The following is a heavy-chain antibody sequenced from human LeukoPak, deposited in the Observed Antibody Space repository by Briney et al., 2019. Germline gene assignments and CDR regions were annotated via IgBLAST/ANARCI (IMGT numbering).Heavy chain of an antibody. CDR1: GYTFTSYD. D-gene: IGHD6-19*01. Sequence: ASVKVSCKASGYTFTSYDINWVRQATGQGLEWMGWRNPNSGNTGYAQKFQGRVTMTRNTSISTAYMELSSLRSEDTAVYYCARSSGWYFTFDSWGAGTLVTVSP. V-gene: IGHV1-8*01. J-gene: IGHJ4*02. CDR3: ARSSGWYFTFDS. CDR2: RNPNSGNT.